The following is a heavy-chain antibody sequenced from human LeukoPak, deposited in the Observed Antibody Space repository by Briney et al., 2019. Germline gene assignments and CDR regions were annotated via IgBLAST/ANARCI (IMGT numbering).Heavy chain of an antibody. CDR3: ARHYYDSSGSPFDY. D-gene: IGHD3-22*01. CDR2: IYYSGST. V-gene: IGHV4-59*08. Sequence: SETLSLTCTVSGGSISSYCWSWIRQPPGKGLEWIGYIYYSGSTNYNPSLKSRVTISVDTSKNQFSLKLSSVTAADTAVYYCARHYYDSSGSPFDYWGQGTLVTVSS. J-gene: IGHJ4*02. CDR1: GGSISSYC.